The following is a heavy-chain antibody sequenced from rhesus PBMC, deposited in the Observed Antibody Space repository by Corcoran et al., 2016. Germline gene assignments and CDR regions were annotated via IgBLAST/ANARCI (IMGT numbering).Heavy chain of an antibody. CDR2: INAGRST. V-gene: IGHV4-122*02. J-gene: IGHJ4*01. D-gene: IGHD3-3*01. CDR1: GGSISSGYYY. Sequence: VQLQESGPGLVKPSETLSLTCAVSGGSISSGYYYWSWIRQPPGKGLEWIGYINAGRSTSDNPARKRGVTIARDTSNSRFALRLNCVTAAGTAVYYCARAPIVGLVIMGFDYWGQGVLVTVSS. CDR3: ARAPIVGLVIMGFDY.